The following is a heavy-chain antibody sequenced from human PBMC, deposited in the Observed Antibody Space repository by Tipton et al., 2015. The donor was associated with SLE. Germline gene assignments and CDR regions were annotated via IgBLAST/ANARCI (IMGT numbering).Heavy chain of an antibody. Sequence: LRLSCTVSGVPISSGSYYWTWIRQPAGKGLEWIGYIYYSGSTYYNPSLKSRVTISVDTSKNQFSLKLSSVTAADTAVYYCARTQGPAAFDYWGQGTLVTVSS. V-gene: IGHV4-31*02. CDR2: IYYSGST. CDR1: GVPISSGSYY. CDR3: ARTQGPAAFDY. D-gene: IGHD6-13*01. J-gene: IGHJ4*02.